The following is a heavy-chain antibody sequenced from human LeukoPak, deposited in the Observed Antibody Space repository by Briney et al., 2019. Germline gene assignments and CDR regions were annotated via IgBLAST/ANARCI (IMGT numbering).Heavy chain of an antibody. CDR1: GFTFDSYS. CDR2: ITSSSTTM. J-gene: IGHJ4*02. Sequence: GGSLRLSCAASGFTFDSYSMNWVLQAPGKGLEWVSYITSSSTTMYYADSVKGRFTISRDNAKKSLYLQMNSLRAEDTAVYYCATDKKDIVVVPAAIESNDYWGQGTLVTVSS. D-gene: IGHD2-2*02. CDR3: ATDKKDIVVVPAAIESNDY. V-gene: IGHV3-48*01.